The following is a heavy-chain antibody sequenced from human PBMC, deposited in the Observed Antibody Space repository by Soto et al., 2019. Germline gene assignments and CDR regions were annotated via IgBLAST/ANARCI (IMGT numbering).Heavy chain of an antibody. CDR1: GFTFSSYW. V-gene: IGHV3-74*01. CDR2: INSDGSST. J-gene: IGHJ4*02. Sequence: PGGSLRLSCAASGFTFSSYWMHWVRQAPGKGLVWVSRINSDGSSTSYADSVKGRFTISRDNAKNTLYLQMNSLRAEDTAVYYCARGCFTSCYGEYDYWGQGTLVTVSS. D-gene: IGHD2-2*01. CDR3: ARGCFTSCYGEYDY.